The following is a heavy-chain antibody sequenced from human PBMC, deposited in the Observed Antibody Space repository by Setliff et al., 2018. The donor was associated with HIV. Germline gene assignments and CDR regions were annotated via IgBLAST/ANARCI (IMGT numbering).Heavy chain of an antibody. J-gene: IGHJ4*02. Sequence: PGGSLRLSCVASGFNFRDFAMHWVRQAPGKGLEWVSAISYDGSRIHYEDSVKGRFTISRDNSKNTLYLQLNSLRPGDTAVYYCASARIPTGGTSTSFDYWGQGTLVTVSS. D-gene: IGHD1-1*01. V-gene: IGHV3-30*01. CDR1: GFNFRDFA. CDR2: ISYDGSRI. CDR3: ASARIPTGGTSTSFDY.